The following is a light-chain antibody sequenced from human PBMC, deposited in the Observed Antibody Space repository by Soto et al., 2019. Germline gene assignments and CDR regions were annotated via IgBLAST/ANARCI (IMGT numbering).Light chain of an antibody. V-gene: IGKV3-15*01. Sequence: IVMTQSPATLSVSPGERVTFSCRASQGISRKVAWHQHKPGQAPRLLISGASTGATGIPARFSGSGSGTEFTLTISSLQSEDCAVYYCQQYGSSPRTFGQGTKVDIK. J-gene: IGKJ1*01. CDR2: GAS. CDR1: QGISRK. CDR3: QQYGSSPRT.